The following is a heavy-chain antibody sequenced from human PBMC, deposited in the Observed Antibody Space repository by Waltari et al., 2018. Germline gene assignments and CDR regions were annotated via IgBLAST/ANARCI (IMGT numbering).Heavy chain of an antibody. CDR3: ARLGITMTPDY. CDR1: GYTFPRYY. CDR2: MNSGGDTT. J-gene: IGHJ4*02. V-gene: IGHV1-46*01. Sequence: QVQLVQSGAELKKPGASVKLSCKASGYTFPRYYIQWVRQAPGQGLGWMGVMNSGGDTTIYAQKFQGRVTMTRDTSTSTVYMELSSLRSEDTAVYYCARLGITMTPDYWGQGTLVTVSS.